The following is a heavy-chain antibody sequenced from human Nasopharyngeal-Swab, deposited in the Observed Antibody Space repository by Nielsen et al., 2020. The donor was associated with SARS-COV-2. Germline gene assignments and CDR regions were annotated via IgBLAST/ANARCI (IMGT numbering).Heavy chain of an antibody. D-gene: IGHD3-3*01. CDR2: ISWNSVSI. Sequence: SLKISCAASGFTFDDYAMHWVRQAPGKGLEWVSGISWNSVSIGYADSVKGRFTISRDNAKNSLYLQMNSLRAEDTALYYCAKGYHDIWSGYYKEDAFDIWGQGTMVTVSS. CDR1: GFTFDDYA. J-gene: IGHJ3*02. CDR3: AKGYHDIWSGYYKEDAFDI. V-gene: IGHV3-9*01.